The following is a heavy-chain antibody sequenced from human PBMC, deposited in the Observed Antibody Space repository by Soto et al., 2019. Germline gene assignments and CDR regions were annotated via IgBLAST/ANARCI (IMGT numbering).Heavy chain of an antibody. CDR1: GYTFTSYD. V-gene: IGHV1-8*02. CDR2: MNPNSGNT. CDR3: ARNSGIGQLADFDY. D-gene: IGHD6-6*01. J-gene: IGHJ4*02. Sequence: ASVKVSCKASGYTFTSYDINWVRQATGQGLEWMGWMNPNSGNTGYAQKFQGRVTMTRNTSISTAYMELSSLRSEDTAVYYCARNSGIGQLADFDYWGQGTLVTVSS.